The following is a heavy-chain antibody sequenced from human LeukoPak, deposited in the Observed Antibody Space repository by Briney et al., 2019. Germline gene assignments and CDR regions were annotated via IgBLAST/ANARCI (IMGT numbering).Heavy chain of an antibody. J-gene: IGHJ6*03. CDR2: IDAGNGNT. CDR3: ARGNIVVVPAAKDYYYMDV. D-gene: IGHD2-2*01. CDR1: GYTFTSYA. V-gene: IGHV1-3*01. Sequence: ASVKVSCKASGYTFTSYAMHWERQAPGQRLEWMGWIDAGNGNTKYSQKFQGRVTIARDTSASTAYMELSSLRSEDTAVYYCARGNIVVVPAAKDYYYMDVWGKGTTVTVSS.